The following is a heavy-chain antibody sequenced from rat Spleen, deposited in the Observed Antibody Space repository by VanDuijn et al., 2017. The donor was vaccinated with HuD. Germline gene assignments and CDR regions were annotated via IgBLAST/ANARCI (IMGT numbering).Heavy chain of an antibody. CDR3: ALRYYGYTYDWFAY. D-gene: IGHD1-9*01. CDR2: INIDGGST. CDR1: GFTFSSYW. J-gene: IGHJ3*01. Sequence: EVQLVETGGGLVQPGRSLKLSCVASGFTFSSYWMYWIRQAPGKGLEWVSSINIDGGSTYYPDSVKGRFTISRDNAENTVYLQMNSLRSEDTATYYCALRYYGYTYDWFAYWGQGTLVTVSS. V-gene: IGHV5-58*01.